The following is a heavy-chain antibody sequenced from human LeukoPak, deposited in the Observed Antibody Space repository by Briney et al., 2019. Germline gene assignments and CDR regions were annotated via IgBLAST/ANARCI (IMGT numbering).Heavy chain of an antibody. CDR1: GFSFRYHA. J-gene: IGHJ3*01. CDR3: GKGIRNTGWNDVFDF. Sequence: GALRLSCAASGFSFRYHAMRWVRQAPGKGLEWVSSISNSGADTYYADSVTGRLTITKDNSENTVSLQMNSLRGEYTALYYCGKGIRNTGWNDVFDFWGQGTMVTVYS. D-gene: IGHD3-3*02. CDR2: ISNSGADT. V-gene: IGHV3-23*01.